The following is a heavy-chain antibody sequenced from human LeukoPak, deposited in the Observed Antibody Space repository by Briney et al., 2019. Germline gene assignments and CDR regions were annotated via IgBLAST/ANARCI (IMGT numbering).Heavy chain of an antibody. Sequence: LGESLKISCEASGYTFTNHWIGWVRQMPGKGLEWMGIIYPGDSDTRYSPSFQGQVTISADKSISTAYLQWSSLKASDTAMYYCARRLVIFGAPPPEGAFDIWGQGTMVTVSS. J-gene: IGHJ3*02. CDR2: IYPGDSDT. CDR1: GYTFTNHW. CDR3: ARRLVIFGAPPPEGAFDI. V-gene: IGHV5-51*01. D-gene: IGHD3-3*01.